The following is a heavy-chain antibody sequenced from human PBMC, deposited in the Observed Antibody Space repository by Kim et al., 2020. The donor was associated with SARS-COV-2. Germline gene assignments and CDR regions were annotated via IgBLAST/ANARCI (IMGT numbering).Heavy chain of an antibody. CDR1: GGSFSGYY. J-gene: IGHJ5*01. CDR2: INHSGST. D-gene: IGHD3-3*01. Sequence: SETLSLTCAVYGGSFSGYYWSWIRQPPGKGLEWIGEINHSGSTNYNPSLKSRVTISVDTSKNQFSLKLSSVTAADTAVYYCARRRLTHFTIFGVVIRYN. CDR3: ARRRLTHFTIFGVVIRYN. V-gene: IGHV4-34*01.